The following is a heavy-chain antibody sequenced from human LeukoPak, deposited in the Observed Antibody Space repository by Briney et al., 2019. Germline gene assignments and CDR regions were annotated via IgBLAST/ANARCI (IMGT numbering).Heavy chain of an antibody. J-gene: IGHJ3*02. D-gene: IGHD3-10*01. Sequence: PSETLSLTCAVYDGSFSGYYCSWIRQPPRKGLEWIGEIDHSGSTNYNPSLQSRVTISVDTSKNQFSLKVSSVSAADTAVYYCARGNRPYGEHEAFDIWGHGTTVTVSP. CDR2: IDHSGST. V-gene: IGHV4-34*01. CDR3: ARGNRPYGEHEAFDI. CDR1: DGSFSGYY.